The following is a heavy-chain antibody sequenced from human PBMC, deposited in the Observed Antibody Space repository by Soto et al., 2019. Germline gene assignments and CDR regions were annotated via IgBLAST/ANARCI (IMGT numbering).Heavy chain of an antibody. CDR2: FKSKSDGATI. D-gene: IGHD2-8*02. CDR1: GFTVSNAW. J-gene: IGHJ4*02. V-gene: IGHV3-15*01. CDR3: TTDPGGGVTPGDVPDF. Sequence: PGGSLRLSCAVSGFTVSNAWMSWVRQAPGKGLEWVGRFKSKSDGATIDYATPVKGRFTISRDDSQNTLYLQMNSLKTEDTAVYYCTTDPGGGVTPGDVPDFWGQGTLVTVSS.